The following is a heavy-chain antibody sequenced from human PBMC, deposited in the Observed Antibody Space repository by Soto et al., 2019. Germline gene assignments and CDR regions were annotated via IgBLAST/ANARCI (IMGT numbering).Heavy chain of an antibody. J-gene: IGHJ5*02. Sequence: QVQLQQWGAGLLKPSETLSLTCAVYGGSFIGYYWTWIRQPPGKGREWIGEINLSGSTNYNPSITSLVTRSLDTSKKLCSRKLSSGSAAATAMYYCARANGLRLGELSWGGPNWFDPWCQGTLVSVSS. D-gene: IGHD3-16*02. V-gene: IGHV4-34*01. CDR2: INLSGST. CDR1: GGSFIGYY. CDR3: ARANGLRLGELSWGGPNWFDP.